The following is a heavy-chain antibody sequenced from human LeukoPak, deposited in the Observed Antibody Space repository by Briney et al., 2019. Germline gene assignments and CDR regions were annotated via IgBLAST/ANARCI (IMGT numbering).Heavy chain of an antibody. J-gene: IGHJ4*02. CDR3: TRGGWFGELGDFDY. D-gene: IGHD3-10*01. V-gene: IGHV3-49*03. Sequence: GGSLRLSCTASGFTFGDYAMSWFRQAPGKGLEWVGFIRSKAYGGTTGYAASVKGRFTISRDDPKSIAYLQMNSLKTEDTAVYYCTRGGWFGELGDFDYWGQGTLVTVSS. CDR2: IRSKAYGGTT. CDR1: GFTFGDYA.